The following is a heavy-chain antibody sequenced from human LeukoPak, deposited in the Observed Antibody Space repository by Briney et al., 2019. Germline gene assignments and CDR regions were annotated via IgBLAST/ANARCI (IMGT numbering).Heavy chain of an antibody. CDR3: ARASAPYYYDSSGYYHNWFDP. D-gene: IGHD3-22*01. J-gene: IGHJ5*02. CDR1: GGTFISYA. Sequence: SVKVSCKASGGTFISYAISWVRQAPGQGLEWMGGIIPIFGTANYAQKFQGRVTITADESTSTAYMELSSLRSEDTAVYYCARASAPYYYDSSGYYHNWFDPWGQGTLVTVSS. V-gene: IGHV1-69*13. CDR2: IIPIFGTA.